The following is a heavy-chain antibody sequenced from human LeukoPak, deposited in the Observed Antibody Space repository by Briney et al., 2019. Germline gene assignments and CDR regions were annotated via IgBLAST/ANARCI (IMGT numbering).Heavy chain of an antibody. V-gene: IGHV3-64D*06. D-gene: IGHD2-2*01. J-gene: IGHJ4*02. CDR1: GFTFSSYA. CDR3: VKVGKYCSSTSCYVRHYYFDY. Sequence: GGSLRLSCSASGFTFSSYAMHWVRQAPGKGLEXXXXXSSNGGSTYYADSVKGRFTISRDNSKNTLYLQMSSLRAEDTAVYYCVKVGKYCSSTSCYVRHYYFDYWGQGTLVTVSS. CDR2: XSSNGGST.